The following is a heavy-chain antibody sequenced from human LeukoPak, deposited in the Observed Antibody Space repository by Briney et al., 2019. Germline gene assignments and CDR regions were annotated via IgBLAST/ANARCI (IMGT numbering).Heavy chain of an antibody. CDR1: GFTFSSYA. D-gene: IGHD6-13*01. CDR2: ISGSGGST. Sequence: GGSLRLSCAASGFTFSSYAMSWVRQAPGKGLEWVSAISGSGGSTYYADSVKGRFTISRDNAKNSLYLQMNSLRAEDTAVYYCASVRHPYSSSWYVDYWGQGTLVTVSS. CDR3: ASVRHPYSSSWYVDY. J-gene: IGHJ4*02. V-gene: IGHV3-23*01.